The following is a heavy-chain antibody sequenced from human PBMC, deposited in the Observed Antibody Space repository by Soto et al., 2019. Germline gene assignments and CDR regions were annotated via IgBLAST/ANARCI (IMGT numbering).Heavy chain of an antibody. V-gene: IGHV1-18*01. Sequence: QVQLVQSGAEVKKPGASVKVSCKASGYTFTSYGISWVRQAPGQGLEWMGWISAYNGNTNYAQKLQGRVTMTTDTSTSTAYMELRSLRSDETAVYYCARDVTYYDYIWGSYRYTGSDYWGQGTLVTVSS. J-gene: IGHJ4*02. CDR3: ARDVTYYDYIWGSYRYTGSDY. CDR1: GYTFTSYG. D-gene: IGHD3-16*02. CDR2: ISAYNGNT.